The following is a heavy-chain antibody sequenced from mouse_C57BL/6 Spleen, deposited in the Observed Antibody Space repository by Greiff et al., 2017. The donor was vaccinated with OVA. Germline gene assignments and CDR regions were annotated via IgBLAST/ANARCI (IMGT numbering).Heavy chain of an antibody. D-gene: IGHD3-1*01. V-gene: IGHV5-17*01. CDR1: GFTFSDYG. CDR2: ISSGSSTI. Sequence: DVHLVESGGGLVKPGGSLKLSCAASGFTFSDYGMHWVRQAPEKGLEWVAYISSGSSTIYYADTVTSRFTISRDNAKNTLFLQMTSLRSEDTAMYYCARTGLGAWFAYWGQGTLVTVSA. J-gene: IGHJ3*01. CDR3: ARTGLGAWFAY.